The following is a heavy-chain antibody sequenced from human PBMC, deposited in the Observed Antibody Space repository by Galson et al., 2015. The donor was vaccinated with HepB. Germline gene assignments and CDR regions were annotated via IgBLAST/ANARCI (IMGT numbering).Heavy chain of an antibody. CDR1: GFTFSSYG. J-gene: IGHJ4*02. V-gene: IGHV3-30*18. CDR3: AKDRVMYSSSSGFDY. D-gene: IGHD6-6*01. Sequence: SLRLSCAASGFTFSSYGMHWVRQAPGKGLEWVAVISYDGSNKYYADSVKGRFTISRDNSKNTLYLQMNSPRAEDTAVYYCAKDRVMYSSSSGFDYWGQGTLVTVSS. CDR2: ISYDGSNK.